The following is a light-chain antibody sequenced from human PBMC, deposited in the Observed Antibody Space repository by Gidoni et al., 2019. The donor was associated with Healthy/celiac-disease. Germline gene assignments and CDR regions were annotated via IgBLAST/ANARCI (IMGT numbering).Light chain of an antibody. V-gene: IGKV1-39*01. CDR3: QQSYSTPET. J-gene: IGKJ2*01. CDR1: QSISSY. Sequence: DIQMTQSPSSLSASVGDRVTITCRASQSISSYFNWYQQKPGKAPKLLIYAASSLQSGVPSRFSGSGSGTDFTLTISSLQPEDFATYYCQQSYSTPETFGQXTKLEIK. CDR2: AAS.